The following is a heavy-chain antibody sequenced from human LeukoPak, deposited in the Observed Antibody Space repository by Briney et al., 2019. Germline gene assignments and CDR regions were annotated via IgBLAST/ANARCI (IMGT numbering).Heavy chain of an antibody. Sequence: GASVKVSCKASGYTFTDYYMHWVRQAPGQGLEWMGRINPNSGGTSYAQKFQGRVTMTRDTSISTAYMELSRPRSDDTAVYYCATSSSSGYSSTTYYFDYWGQGTLVTVSS. CDR2: INPNSGGT. V-gene: IGHV1-2*06. CDR1: GYTFTDYY. J-gene: IGHJ4*02. CDR3: ATSSSSGYSSTTYYFDY. D-gene: IGHD6-13*01.